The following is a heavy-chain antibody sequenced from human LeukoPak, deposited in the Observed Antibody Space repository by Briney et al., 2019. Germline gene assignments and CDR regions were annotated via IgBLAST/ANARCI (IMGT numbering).Heavy chain of an antibody. CDR2: IYYSGST. V-gene: IGHV4-59*12. J-gene: IGHJ4*02. CDR1: GGSISSYY. D-gene: IGHD3-10*01. Sequence: SETLSLTCTVSGGSISSYYWSWIRQPPGKGLEWIGYIYYSGSTNYNPSLKSRVTISVDTSKNQFSLKLSSVTAADTAVYYCARDYYGSGSYYNPLDYWGQGTLVTVSS. CDR3: ARDYYGSGSYYNPLDY.